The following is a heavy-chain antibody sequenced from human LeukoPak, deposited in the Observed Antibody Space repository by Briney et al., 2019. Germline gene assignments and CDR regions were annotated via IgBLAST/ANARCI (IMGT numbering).Heavy chain of an antibody. CDR3: ARDQDDSSGFDY. J-gene: IGHJ4*02. CDR1: GGTFSSYA. V-gene: IGHV1-69*04. CDR2: IIPILGIA. D-gene: IGHD3-22*01. Sequence: SVKVSCKASGGTFSSYAISWVRQAPGQGLEWMGRIIPILGIANYAQKFQGRVTITADKSTSTAYMELSSLRSEDTAVYYCARDQDDSSGFDYWGQGTLVTVSS.